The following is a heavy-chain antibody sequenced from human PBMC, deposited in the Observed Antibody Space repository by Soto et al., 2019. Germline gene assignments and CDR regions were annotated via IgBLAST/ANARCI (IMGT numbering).Heavy chain of an antibody. CDR2: IGRTSNYI. V-gene: IGHV3-21*01. J-gene: IGHJ4*02. D-gene: IGHD3-3*01. CDR1: GFTFSSYS. CDR3: ASGVFGLVSPVIGGY. Sequence: VQVVESGGGLVKPGGSLTLSCAASGFTFSSYSMNWVRQAPGKGLEWVSSIGRTSNYIYYTDSVKGRFTISRDNAKNSIYLQMNSLRAEDTATYYCASGVFGLVSPVIGGYWGQGTLVTVSS.